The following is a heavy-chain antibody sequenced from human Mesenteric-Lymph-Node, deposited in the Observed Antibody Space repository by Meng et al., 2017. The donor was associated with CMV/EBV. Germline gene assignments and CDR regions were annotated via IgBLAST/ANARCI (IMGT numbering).Heavy chain of an antibody. CDR2: IKQDGSEK. J-gene: IGHJ4*02. D-gene: IGHD3-3*01. Sequence: LSLTCAASGFTFSSYWMSWVRQAPGKGLEWVANIKQDGSEKYYVDSVKGRFTISRDNAKNSLYLQMNSLRAEDTAVYYCAKEFWRGYYSDYWGQGTLVTVSS. CDR1: GFTFSSYW. CDR3: AKEFWRGYYSDY. V-gene: IGHV3-7*01.